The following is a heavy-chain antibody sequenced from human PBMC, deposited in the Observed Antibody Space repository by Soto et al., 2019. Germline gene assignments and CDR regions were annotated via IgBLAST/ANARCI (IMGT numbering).Heavy chain of an antibody. CDR2: IKSKTDGGTT. Sequence: GGSLRLSCAASGFTFSNAWMSWVRQAPGKGLEWVGRIKSKTDGGTTDYAAPVKGRFTISRDDSKNTLYLQMNSLKTEDTAVYYCTTEGAAAGDAFDIWGQGTMVTVSS. CDR1: GFTFSNAW. D-gene: IGHD6-13*01. V-gene: IGHV3-15*01. J-gene: IGHJ3*02. CDR3: TTEGAAAGDAFDI.